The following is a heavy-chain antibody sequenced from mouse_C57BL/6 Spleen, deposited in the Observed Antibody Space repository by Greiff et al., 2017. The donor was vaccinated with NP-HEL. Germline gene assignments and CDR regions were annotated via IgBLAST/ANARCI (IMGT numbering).Heavy chain of an antibody. CDR1: GFNIKDDY. CDR3: TTLIYYGNSGDY. V-gene: IGHV14-4*01. CDR2: IDPENGDT. Sequence: VQLQQSGAELVRPGASVKLSCTASGFNIKDDYMHWVKQRPEQGLEWIGWIDPENGDTEYASKFQGKATITADTSSNTAYLQLSSLTSEDTAVYYCTTLIYYGNSGDYWGQGTTLTVSS. D-gene: IGHD2-1*01. J-gene: IGHJ2*01.